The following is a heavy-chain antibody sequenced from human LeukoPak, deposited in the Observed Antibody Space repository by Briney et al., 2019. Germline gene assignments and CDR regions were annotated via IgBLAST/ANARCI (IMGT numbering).Heavy chain of an antibody. J-gene: IGHJ5*02. D-gene: IGHD2-2*01. CDR3: AKDYIVVVPAAMAKRFDP. CDR1: GFTFSTYA. Sequence: GGSLRLSCAASGFTFSTYAMSWVRQAPGKGLEWVSAISGSGGSTYYAGSVRGRFTISRDNSKNTLYLQMNSLRAEDTAVYYCAKDYIVVVPAAMAKRFDPWGQGTLVTVSS. V-gene: IGHV3-23*01. CDR2: ISGSGGST.